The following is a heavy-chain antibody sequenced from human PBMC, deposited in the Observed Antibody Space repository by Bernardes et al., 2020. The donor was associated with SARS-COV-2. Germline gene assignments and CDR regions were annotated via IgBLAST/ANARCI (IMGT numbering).Heavy chain of an antibody. D-gene: IGHD6-19*01. CDR2: IHHSGST. J-gene: IGHJ4*02. V-gene: IGHV4-34*01. Sequence: TLSLTSAVHSGPFRGHFWTWIRQPPGKGLEWIGEIHHSGSTPYNPSLKSRVTMSVDTSKNQFSLNLTSVTAADTAVYYCARGGIGVAGSNFDYWGQGAQVTVSS. CDR1: SGPFRGHF. CDR3: ARGGIGVAGSNFDY.